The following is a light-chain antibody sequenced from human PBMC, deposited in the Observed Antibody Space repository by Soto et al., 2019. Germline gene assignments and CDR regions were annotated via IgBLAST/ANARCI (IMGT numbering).Light chain of an antibody. V-gene: IGLV2-23*01. CDR2: EGS. J-gene: IGLJ1*01. Sequence: QSLLTQPASVSGSPGQSITISCTGTISDVGSYNLVSWYQQYPGKAPKLIIYEGSKRPSGISNRFSGSKSGYTASLTTSGLQAEDEADYYCCSYARSGNFVFGTGTKVT. CDR1: ISDVGSYNL. CDR3: CSYARSGNFV.